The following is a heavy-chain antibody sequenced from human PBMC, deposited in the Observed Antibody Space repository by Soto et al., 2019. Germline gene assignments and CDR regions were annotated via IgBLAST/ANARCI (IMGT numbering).Heavy chain of an antibody. CDR2: LNEDGSFT. D-gene: IGHD3-10*01. CDR3: ARDLSGRADV. V-gene: IGHV3-74*01. J-gene: IGHJ6*02. CDR1: EFTFRSYW. Sequence: GGSLILSCVASEFTFRSYWMHWVRQVPGKGLVWVSRLNEDGSFTTYADSVKGRFTISRDNAKKTLYLQMNSLRAEDTAVYYCARDLSGRADVWGQGTTVTVSS.